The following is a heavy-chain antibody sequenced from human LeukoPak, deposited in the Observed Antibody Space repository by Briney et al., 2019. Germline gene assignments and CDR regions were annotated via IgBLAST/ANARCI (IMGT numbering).Heavy chain of an antibody. D-gene: IGHD1-26*01. V-gene: IGHV1-69*04. CDR2: IIPNLGTT. CDR3: ATTNDGGGYQWGDFFDF. CDR1: GGSSNSHA. J-gene: IGHJ4*02. Sequence: SVKVSCKASGGSSNSHAISWVRQAPGQGLEWMGRIIPNLGTTNRAQNFQDRVTLTADKSTNTAYMELTSLTSDDTAVYYCATTNDGGGYQWGDFFDFWGQGTLVTVSS.